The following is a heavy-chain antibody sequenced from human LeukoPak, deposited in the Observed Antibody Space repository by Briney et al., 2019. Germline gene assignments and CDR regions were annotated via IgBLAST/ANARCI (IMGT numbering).Heavy chain of an antibody. CDR3: ARGPYCGGDCYCDY. V-gene: IGHV7-4-1*02. CDR2: TNTNTGNP. D-gene: IGHD2-21*02. CDR1: GYTFTSYA. Sequence: ASVKVSCKASGYTFTSYAMNWVRQAPGQGLEWVGWTNTNTGNPTYAQGFTGRFVFSLDTSVSTAYLQISSLKAEDTAVYYCARGPYCGGDCYCDYWGQGTLVTVSS. J-gene: IGHJ4*02.